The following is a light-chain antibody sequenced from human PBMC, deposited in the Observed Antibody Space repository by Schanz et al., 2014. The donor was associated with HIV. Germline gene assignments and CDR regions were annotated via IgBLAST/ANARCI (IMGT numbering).Light chain of an antibody. CDR2: EVS. J-gene: IGLJ3*02. CDR3: GSCSPTNTCT. V-gene: IGLV2-11*01. Sequence: QSALTQPRSVSGSPGQSVTISCTGTSSDVGGYDYVSWYQQHPGKAPKLMIYEVSKRPSGVPDRFSGSKSGNTASLTVSGLQAEDEADYYCGSCSPTNTCTFGGGTKLTVL. CDR1: SSDVGGYDY.